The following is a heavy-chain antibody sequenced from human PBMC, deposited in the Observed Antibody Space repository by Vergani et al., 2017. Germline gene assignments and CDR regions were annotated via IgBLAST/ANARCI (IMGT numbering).Heavy chain of an antibody. V-gene: IGHV1-46*01. J-gene: IGHJ5*02. CDR2: INLSGGHT. Sequence: QVQVVPSGAEVKKSGASVKVSCKTSGYTFSNYYMHWVRQAPGQGLEWMGKINLSGGHTNYAQKFQGRFTMSRDTSTSTVYMELSSLRSDDTAVYYCARDRIAAAAKHWFDPWGQGTLVTVSS. CDR3: ARDRIAAAAKHWFDP. CDR1: GYTFSNYY. D-gene: IGHD6-13*01.